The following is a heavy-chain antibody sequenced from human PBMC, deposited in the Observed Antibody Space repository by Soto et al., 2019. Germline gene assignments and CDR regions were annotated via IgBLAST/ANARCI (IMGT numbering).Heavy chain of an antibody. Sequence: QVQLVESGGGVVQPGRSLRLSCTASGFTFSDYAMHWVRQAPGKGLEWVAVVSFDGTNQYYPDSVKGRFTISRDNSKNTLYVEMNTLRAEDTAVYYCAREWGNGHSFGGGFFVYWGQGTLVTVSS. CDR1: GFTFSDYA. D-gene: IGHD3-10*01. CDR3: AREWGNGHSFGGGFFVY. V-gene: IGHV3-30-3*01. J-gene: IGHJ4*02. CDR2: VSFDGTNQ.